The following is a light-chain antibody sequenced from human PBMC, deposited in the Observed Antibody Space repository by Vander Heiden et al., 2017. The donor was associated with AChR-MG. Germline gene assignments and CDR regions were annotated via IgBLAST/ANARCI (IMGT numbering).Light chain of an antibody. CDR3: QQYGTSCT. V-gene: IGKV3-20*01. CDR1: QSISSNY. J-gene: IGKJ4*01. CDR2: GAS. Sequence: EIVLTQSPGTLSLSPGERATLSCRASQSISSNYLDWYQQKPGQAPRLLIYGASSRATGIPDRFSGSGSGTDFTLTITRVEPEDFAVYYWQQYGTSCTFGGGTKVEIK.